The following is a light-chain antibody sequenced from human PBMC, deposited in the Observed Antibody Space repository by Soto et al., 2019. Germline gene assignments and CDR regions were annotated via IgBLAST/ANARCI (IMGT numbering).Light chain of an antibody. J-gene: IGLJ1*01. CDR3: QSYDSRRSGV. CDR2: GNS. CDR1: SSNIGAGYD. Sequence: QSVLTQPPSVSGAPGQRVTISCTGSSSNIGAGYDVHWYQQLPGTAPKLLIYGNSTRPSGVTDRVSGSKFGTSASLAITGLQAEDEADYYCQSYDSRRSGVVGNGTMLTVL. V-gene: IGLV1-40*01.